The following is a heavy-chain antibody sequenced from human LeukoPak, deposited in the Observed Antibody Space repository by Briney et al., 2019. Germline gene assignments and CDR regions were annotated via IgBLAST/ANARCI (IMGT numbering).Heavy chain of an antibody. Sequence: ASVKVSCKASGYTFTGYYMHWVRQAPGQGLEWMGRINPNSGGTNYAQKFQGRVTMTRDTSVSTAYMEQSRLRSDDTAVYYCASVGGNSGYCFDYWGQGTLVTVSS. J-gene: IGHJ4*02. CDR2: INPNSGGT. D-gene: IGHD4-23*01. V-gene: IGHV1-2*06. CDR1: GYTFTGYY. CDR3: ASVGGNSGYCFDY.